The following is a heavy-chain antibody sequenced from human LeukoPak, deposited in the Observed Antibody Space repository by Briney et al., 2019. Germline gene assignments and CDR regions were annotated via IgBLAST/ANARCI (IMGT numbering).Heavy chain of an antibody. CDR1: GGTFSSYA. J-gene: IGHJ6*02. CDR3: ARVSLGNEPGSPQNYYYYGMDV. CDR2: IIPIFGTA. Sequence: ASVKVSCKASGGTFSSYAISWVRQAPGQGLEWMGGIIPIFGTANYTQKFQGRVTITADESTSTAYMELSSLRSEDTAVYYCARVSLGNEPGSPQNYYYYGMDVWGQGTTVTVSS. V-gene: IGHV1-69*13.